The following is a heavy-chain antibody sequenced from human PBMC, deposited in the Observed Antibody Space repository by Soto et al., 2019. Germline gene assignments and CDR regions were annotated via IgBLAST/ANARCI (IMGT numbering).Heavy chain of an antibody. J-gene: IGHJ4*02. CDR1: GGSVDSGSHY. V-gene: IGHV4-61*01. CDR2: VYYSGSP. D-gene: IGHD2-15*01. CDR3: ARAGLLMYYFDS. Sequence: QVQLQESGPGLVKPSETLSLTCSVSGGSVDSGSHYWAWIRQPPGKGLEWIGHVYYSGSPNYKPSLKSRVTILVDTSKNQFSLSMTSVTAADTAVYYCARAGLLMYYFDSWGQGTQVTVSS.